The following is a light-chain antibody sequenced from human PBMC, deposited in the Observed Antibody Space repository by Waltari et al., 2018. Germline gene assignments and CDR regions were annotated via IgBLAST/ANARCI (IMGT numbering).Light chain of an antibody. CDR2: QVS. Sequence: QSALTQLPSASGSPGQSVTMSCTGTSSDVGGDNYVSWYQQHPGKAPRPLIYQVSKRPSGVPDRFSGSKSGNTASLTVSGLQAEDEAEYFCTSHAGTNSVFGGGTKLTVL. V-gene: IGLV2-8*01. J-gene: IGLJ3*02. CDR1: SSDVGGDNY. CDR3: TSHAGTNSV.